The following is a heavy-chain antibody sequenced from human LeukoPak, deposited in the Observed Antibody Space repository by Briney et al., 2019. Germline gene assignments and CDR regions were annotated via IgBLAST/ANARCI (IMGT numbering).Heavy chain of an antibody. CDR1: GFTFNKAW. V-gene: IGHV3-15*01. Sequence: GGSLRLSCAASGFTFNKAWMSWVRLAPGKGLEWVGRIKNKGDGGTTDYAAPVKGRFTVSRDDSKSTLYLQMNSLKTEDTAVYYCATSGTPFEYWGQGTLVTVSS. CDR2: IKNKGDGGTT. CDR3: ATSGTPFEY. D-gene: IGHD3-10*01. J-gene: IGHJ4*02.